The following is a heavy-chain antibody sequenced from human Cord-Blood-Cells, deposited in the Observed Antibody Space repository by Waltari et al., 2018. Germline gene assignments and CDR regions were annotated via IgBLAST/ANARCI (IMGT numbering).Heavy chain of an antibody. CDR2: IWYDGSNK. CDR1: GFTFSSYG. J-gene: IGHJ6*02. Sequence: QVQLVESGGGVVQPGRSLRLSCAASGFTFSSYGMHWFRQAPGKGLEWVAVIWYDGSNKYYADSVTGRFTISRDNSKNTLYLQMNSLRAEDTAVYYCARDYYGSGSYLYYYYYGMDVWGQGTTVTVSS. V-gene: IGHV3-33*01. D-gene: IGHD3-10*01. CDR3: ARDYYGSGSYLYYYYYGMDV.